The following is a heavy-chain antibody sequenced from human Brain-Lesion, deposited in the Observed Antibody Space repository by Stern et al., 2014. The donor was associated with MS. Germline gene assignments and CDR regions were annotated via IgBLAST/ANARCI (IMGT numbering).Heavy chain of an antibody. Sequence: QVQLVQSGAEVKKPGASGKGSCKASGYTFSSYDITWVRQASGHGLEWMGWMNPYSGNTGYAQKFKGRVSMTSDPSISTVYMELTSLTSDDTAVYFCARAVRNQLLSEYWGQGTLVTVSS. CDR3: ARAVRNQLLSEY. V-gene: IGHV1-8*01. D-gene: IGHD2-2*01. CDR2: MNPYSGNT. J-gene: IGHJ4*02. CDR1: GYTFSSYD.